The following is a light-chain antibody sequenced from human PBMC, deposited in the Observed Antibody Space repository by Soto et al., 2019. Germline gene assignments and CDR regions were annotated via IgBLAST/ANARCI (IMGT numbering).Light chain of an antibody. J-gene: IGKJ5*01. Sequence: EVVFTQSPVTLSLSPGERATLSCRASQSFRGLLAWYQQKPGQAPRLLIYDAYNRATGIPPRFSGSGSGTDFTLTISSLQSEDFAVYYCQHYHGWPINFGQGTRLEIK. CDR3: QHYHGWPIN. CDR2: DAY. V-gene: IGKV3-11*01. CDR1: QSFRGL.